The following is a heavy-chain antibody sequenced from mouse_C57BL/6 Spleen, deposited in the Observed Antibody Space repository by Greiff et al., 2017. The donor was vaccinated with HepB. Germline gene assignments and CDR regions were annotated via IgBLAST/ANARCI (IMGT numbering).Heavy chain of an antibody. Sequence: VKLMESGAELARPGASVKLSCKASGYTFTSYGISWVKQRTGQGLEWIGEIYPRSGNTYYNEKFKGKATLTADKSSSTAYMELRSLTSEDSAVYFCARSNYYGSSSHWYFDVWGTGTTVTVSS. V-gene: IGHV1-81*01. D-gene: IGHD1-1*01. CDR2: IYPRSGNT. CDR3: ARSNYYGSSSHWYFDV. J-gene: IGHJ1*03. CDR1: GYTFTSYG.